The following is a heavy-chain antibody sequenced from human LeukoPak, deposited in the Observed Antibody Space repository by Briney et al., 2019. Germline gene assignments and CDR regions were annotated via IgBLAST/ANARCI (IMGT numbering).Heavy chain of an antibody. J-gene: IGHJ6*03. V-gene: IGHV1-69*05. D-gene: IGHD2-2*01. CDR2: IIPIFGTA. CDR3: ARGTLGYCSSTSCLMYYYYMDV. Sequence: SVKVSCKAPGGTFSSYAISWVRPAPRQGLEWMGGIIPIFGTANYAQNFHGRVTITTDESTSTAYMELSSLRSEDTAVYYCARGTLGYCSSTSCLMYYYYMDVWGKGTTVTVSS. CDR1: GGTFSSYA.